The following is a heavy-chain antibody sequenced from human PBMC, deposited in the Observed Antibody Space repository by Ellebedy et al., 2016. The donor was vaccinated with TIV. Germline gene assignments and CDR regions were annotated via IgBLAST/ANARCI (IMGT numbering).Heavy chain of an antibody. CDR3: ARDHYCSGGSCYLNYFDY. CDR2: IIPIFGTA. J-gene: IGHJ4*02. Sequence: SVKVSCXASGGTFSSYAISWVRQAPGQGLEWMGGIIPIFGTANYAQKFQGRVTITADESTSTAYMELSSLRSEDTAVYYCARDHYCSGGSCYLNYFDYWGQGTLVTVSS. D-gene: IGHD2-15*01. CDR1: GGTFSSYA. V-gene: IGHV1-69*13.